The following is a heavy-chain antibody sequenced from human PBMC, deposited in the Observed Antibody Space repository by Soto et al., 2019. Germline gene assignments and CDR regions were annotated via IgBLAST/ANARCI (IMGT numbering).Heavy chain of an antibody. CDR1: GDSISNSDYY. CDR3: AREWPCYYGFDV. Sequence: QVQLQESGPGLVKPTQPLSLTCTVSGDSISNSDYYWNWLRQSPGKGLEWIASIDYSGSTYYNPPLKSRVVISADTYKNLFSLMLRSVTAADTALYFCAREWPCYYGFDVCGQGTTVNFS. CDR2: IDYSGST. J-gene: IGHJ6*02. V-gene: IGHV4-30-4*01.